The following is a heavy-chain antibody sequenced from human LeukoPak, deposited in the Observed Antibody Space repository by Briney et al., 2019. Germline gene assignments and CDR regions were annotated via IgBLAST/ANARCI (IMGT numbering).Heavy chain of an antibody. J-gene: IGHJ4*02. D-gene: IGHD3-10*01. CDR2: IYHSGST. Sequence: KPSETLSLTCTVSGGSISSSSYYWGWIRQPPGKGLEWIGSIYHSGSTYYNPSLKSRVTISVDTSKNQFSLKLSSVTAADTAVYYCASYTMVRGVDYWGQGTLVTVSS. CDR1: GGSISSSSYY. V-gene: IGHV4-39*07. CDR3: ASYTMVRGVDY.